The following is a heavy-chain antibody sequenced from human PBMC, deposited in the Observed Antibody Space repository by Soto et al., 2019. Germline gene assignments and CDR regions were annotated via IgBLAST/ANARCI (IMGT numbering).Heavy chain of an antibody. D-gene: IGHD1-1*01. CDR3: ARGPRVSSTGTGAH. CDR1: GFTFSAYW. Sequence: GESLKISCAVSGFTFSAYWMHWVRQVPGKGLTWVSRISDDGSTATYADSVKGRFVISRDNAKNSLYLEMNTLRVDDSGLYYCARGPRVSSTGTGAHWGRGTLLTVAS. J-gene: IGHJ4*02. CDR2: ISDDGSTA. V-gene: IGHV3-74*01.